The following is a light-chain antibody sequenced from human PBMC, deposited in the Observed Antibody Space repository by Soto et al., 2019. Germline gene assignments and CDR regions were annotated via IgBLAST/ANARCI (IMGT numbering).Light chain of an antibody. Sequence: EIVLTQSPGTLSLSPGERATLSCRASQSVSSSYLAWYQQKPGQAPRLLIYGAFSRATGIPDRFSGSGSGTEFTLTISSLQPDDFATYYCQQYNSYSLTFGGGTKVEIK. CDR3: QQYNSYSLT. CDR2: GAF. V-gene: IGKV3-20*01. CDR1: QSVSSSY. J-gene: IGKJ4*01.